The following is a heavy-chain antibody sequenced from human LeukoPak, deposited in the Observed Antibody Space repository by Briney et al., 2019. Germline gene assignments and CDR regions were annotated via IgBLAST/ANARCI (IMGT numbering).Heavy chain of an antibody. D-gene: IGHD3-10*01. V-gene: IGHV5-51*01. Sequence: GESLKISCKGSGYSFTSYWIAWVRQMPGKGLEWMGIIYPGDSDTRYSPSFQGQVTTSADRSISTAYLQWSNLKAPDTAMYYCARSPYGSGSPDYWGQGTLVTVSS. CDR3: ARSPYGSGSPDY. CDR2: IYPGDSDT. CDR1: GYSFTSYW. J-gene: IGHJ4*02.